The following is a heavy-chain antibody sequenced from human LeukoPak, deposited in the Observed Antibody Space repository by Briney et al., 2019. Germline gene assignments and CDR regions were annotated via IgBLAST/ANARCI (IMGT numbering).Heavy chain of an antibody. CDR3: ARGVLLQGRGAFDI. V-gene: IGHV1-2*02. CDR1: GYTFSVYY. Sequence: EASVKVSCKAPGYTFSVYYIHWLRQAPGQGLEWMGWVVPNSGGTNYAQKFRDRVTMTRDTSIDTAYMELSSLTYDDTAVYYCARGVLLQGRGAFDIWGQGTMVTVSS. D-gene: IGHD2-15*01. J-gene: IGHJ3*02. CDR2: VVPNSGGT.